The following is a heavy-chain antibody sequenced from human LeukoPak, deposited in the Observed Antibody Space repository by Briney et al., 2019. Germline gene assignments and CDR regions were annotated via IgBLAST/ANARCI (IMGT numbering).Heavy chain of an antibody. CDR1: GFTFSSYA. Sequence: GGFLRLSCAASGFTFSSYAMNWVRQAPGKGLEWVSAISGSGGSTYYADSVKGRFTISRDNSKNTLYLQMSSLRAEDTAVYYCAKPGKFYDSSAYYGYYWGQGTLVTVSS. J-gene: IGHJ4*02. CDR3: AKPGKFYDSSAYYGYY. V-gene: IGHV3-23*01. CDR2: ISGSGGST. D-gene: IGHD3-22*01.